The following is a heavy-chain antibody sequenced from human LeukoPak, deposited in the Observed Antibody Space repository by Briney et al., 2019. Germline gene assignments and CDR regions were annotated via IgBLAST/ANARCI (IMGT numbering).Heavy chain of an antibody. CDR3: AKDMGYCSSATCYGLDY. D-gene: IGHD2-2*01. V-gene: IGHV3-23*01. Sequence: GGSLRLSCAASEFTFSSYAMTWVRQAPGKGLEWVSTVSGGGGTTYYADSVKGRFTISRDNSKNTLFLQMNSLRAEDTAIYYCAKDMGYCSSATCYGLDYWGQGTLVTVSS. J-gene: IGHJ4*02. CDR2: VSGGGGTT. CDR1: EFTFSSYA.